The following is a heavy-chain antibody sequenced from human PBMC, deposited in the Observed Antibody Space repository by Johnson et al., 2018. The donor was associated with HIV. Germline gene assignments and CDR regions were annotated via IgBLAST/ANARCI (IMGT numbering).Heavy chain of an antibody. V-gene: IGHV3-20*04. J-gene: IGHJ3*02. Sequence: VQLVESGGGVVRPGGSLRVSCTASGFTFDEYCMSWVRQAPGKGLEWVSGITWNGGTTSYADSVKGRFTISRDNAKNSLYLQMNSLRAEDTAVYYCARDNWNDADGAFDIWGQGTMVTVSS. CDR1: GFTFDEYC. CDR2: ITWNGGTT. D-gene: IGHD1-20*01. CDR3: ARDNWNDADGAFDI.